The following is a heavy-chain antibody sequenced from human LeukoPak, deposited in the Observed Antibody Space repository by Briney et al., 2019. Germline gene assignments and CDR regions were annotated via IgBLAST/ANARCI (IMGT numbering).Heavy chain of an antibody. J-gene: IGHJ5*02. Sequence: SQTLSLTCTVSGGSISSGGYYWSWIRQHPGKGLEWIGYIYYSGSTYYNPSLKSRVTISVDTSKNQLSLKLSSVTAADTAVYYCAGDTRIAAAGTDNWFDPWGQGTLVTVSS. CDR1: GGSISSGGYY. CDR2: IYYSGST. D-gene: IGHD6-13*01. CDR3: AGDTRIAAAGTDNWFDP. V-gene: IGHV4-31*03.